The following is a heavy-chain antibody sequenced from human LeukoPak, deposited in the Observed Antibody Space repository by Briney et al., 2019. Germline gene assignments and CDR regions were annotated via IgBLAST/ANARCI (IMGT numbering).Heavy chain of an antibody. CDR3: ARRGSRGYSYEV. D-gene: IGHD5-18*01. CDR1: GYNFTTYW. CDR2: IYPGDSDT. V-gene: IGHV5-51*01. Sequence: GESLQISCEGSGYNFTTYWIGWVRQMPGKGLEWMGIIYPGDSDTRYSPSFEGQVTISADKSSSTAYLQWSSLKASDTAMYYCARRGSRGYSYEVWGQGTLVTVSS. J-gene: IGHJ4*02.